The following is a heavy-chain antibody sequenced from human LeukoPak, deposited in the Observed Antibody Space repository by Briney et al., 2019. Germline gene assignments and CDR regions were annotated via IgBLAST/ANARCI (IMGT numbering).Heavy chain of an antibody. D-gene: IGHD3-22*01. V-gene: IGHV2-70*11. CDR1: GFSLSTSGMC. CDR3: ARMTPSSGSI. CDR2: IDWDDK. Sequence: SGPALVKPTQTLTLTCTFSGFSLSTSGMCVSWTRQPPGKALEWLARIDWDDKYYSTSLKTRLTISKDTSKNQVVLTMTNMDPVDTATYYCARMTPSSGSIWGQGTLVTVSS. J-gene: IGHJ4*02.